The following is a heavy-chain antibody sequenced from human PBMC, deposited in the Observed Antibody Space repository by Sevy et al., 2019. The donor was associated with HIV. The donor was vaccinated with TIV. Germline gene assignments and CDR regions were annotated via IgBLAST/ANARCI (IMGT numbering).Heavy chain of an antibody. CDR1: GFSVSRNS. Sequence: GGSLRLSCAASGFSVSRNSMTWVRQAPGKGLEWVSVIYGDGSTYYADSVKGRFTISRDNSKHPVYLQMYSLRAEDTAVYYCARFDSNTSPYYYSRYDMDVWGEGTTVTVSS. V-gene: IGHV3-53*01. D-gene: IGHD3-22*01. CDR3: ARFDSNTSPYYYSRYDMDV. CDR2: IYGDGST. J-gene: IGHJ6*04.